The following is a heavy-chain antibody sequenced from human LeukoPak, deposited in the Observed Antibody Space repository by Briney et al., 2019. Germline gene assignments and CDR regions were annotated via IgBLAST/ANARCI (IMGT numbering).Heavy chain of an antibody. D-gene: IGHD3-22*01. V-gene: IGHV7-4-1*02. CDR2: INTNTGNP. CDR1: GYTFTSYA. J-gene: IGHJ6*02. Sequence: ASVKVSCKASGYTFTSYAMNWVRQAPGQGLEWMGWINTNTGNPTYAQGFTGRFVFSLDTSVSTAYLQISSLKAEDTAVYYCARSLREYYYDSSGSTDYYYYYGMDVWGQGTTATVSS. CDR3: ARSLREYYYDSSGSTDYYYYYGMDV.